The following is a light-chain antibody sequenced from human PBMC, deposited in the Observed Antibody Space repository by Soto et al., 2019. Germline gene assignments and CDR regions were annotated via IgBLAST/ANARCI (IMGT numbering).Light chain of an antibody. CDR2: RDS. CDR3: QVWDSSTARV. J-gene: IGLJ3*02. CDR1: NIGSKN. Sequence: SYELTQPLSVSVALGQTARITCGGNNIGSKNVHWYQQKPGQAPVLVIYRDSNRPSGIPERFSGSNSGNTATLTISRAQAGDEADYSGQVWDSSTARVFGGGSKLTVL. V-gene: IGLV3-9*01.